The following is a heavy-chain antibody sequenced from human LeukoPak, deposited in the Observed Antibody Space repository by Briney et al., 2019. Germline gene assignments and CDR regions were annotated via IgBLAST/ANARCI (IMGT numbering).Heavy chain of an antibody. CDR3: ARELGVYDFWSGYPEFDYMDV. D-gene: IGHD3-3*01. CDR2: IFYSGST. CDR1: GGSISSYY. V-gene: IGHV4-59*12. J-gene: IGHJ6*03. Sequence: PSETLSLTCTVSGGSISSYYWSWIRQPPGKGLEWIGYIFYSGSTYYNPSLKSRVTMSVDTSKNQFSLKLNSVTPEDTAVYYCARELGVYDFWSGYPEFDYMDVWGKGTTVTVSS.